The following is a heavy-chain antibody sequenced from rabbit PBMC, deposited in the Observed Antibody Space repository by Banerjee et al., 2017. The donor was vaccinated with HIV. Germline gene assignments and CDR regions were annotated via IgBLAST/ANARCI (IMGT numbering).Heavy chain of an antibody. CDR2: MSGST. Sequence: QEQLVESGGGLVQPEGSLTLTCTASGFSFSGSYMCWVRQAPGKGLEWIACMSGSTYYARWAKGRFTISKTSSTTVTLQMPSLTDADTATYFCARGNPIGGGYPFTLWGPGTLVTVS. CDR3: ARGNPIGGGYPFTL. D-gene: IGHD1-1*01. V-gene: IGHV1S45*01. J-gene: IGHJ4*01. CDR1: GFSFSGSY.